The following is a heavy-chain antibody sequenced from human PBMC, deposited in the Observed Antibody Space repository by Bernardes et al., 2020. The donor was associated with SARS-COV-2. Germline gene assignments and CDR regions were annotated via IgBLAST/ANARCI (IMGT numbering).Heavy chain of an antibody. Sequence: ASVKVSCKASGYTFTGYYIHWVRQAPGQWLEWMGWINPNSGGTNYAQKFQGRVTMTRDTSISTAYMELSRLRSDDTAVYYCALPPTNYDRYGMDVWGQGTTVTVSS. CDR2: INPNSGGT. J-gene: IGHJ6*02. CDR1: GYTFTGYY. D-gene: IGHD3-22*01. CDR3: ALPPTNYDRYGMDV. V-gene: IGHV1-2*02.